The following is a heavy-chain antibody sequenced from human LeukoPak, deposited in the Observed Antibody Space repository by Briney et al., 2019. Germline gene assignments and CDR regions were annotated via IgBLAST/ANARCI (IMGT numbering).Heavy chain of an antibody. Sequence: PGGSLRLSCAASGFTLRSYAMHWVRQTPGKGLEWVAVISSDGSRKYTADSVRGRFTISKENSRNTRFLHIQSLRPEATALYYCARDPCGDYYHCYLDYWGQGTLVTVSS. J-gene: IGHJ4*02. V-gene: IGHV3-30-3*01. CDR3: ARDPCGDYYHCYLDY. CDR1: GFTLRSYA. D-gene: IGHD3-22*01. CDR2: ISSDGSRK.